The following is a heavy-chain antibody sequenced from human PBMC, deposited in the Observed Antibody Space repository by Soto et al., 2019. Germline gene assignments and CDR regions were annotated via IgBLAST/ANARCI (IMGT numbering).Heavy chain of an antibody. CDR1: GFTFSSHG. D-gene: IGHD3-10*01. V-gene: IGHV3-48*02. CDR3: ARRITMVRGPYYYYGMDV. CDR2: ISSTSSTK. J-gene: IGHJ6*02. Sequence: SGGSLRLSCDASGFTFSSHGMTWVRQAPGKGLEWVAFISSTSSTKNYADSVKGRFTISRDNTKNSLYLQMSSLRDEDTAVYYCARRITMVRGPYYYYGMDVWGQGTTVTVSS.